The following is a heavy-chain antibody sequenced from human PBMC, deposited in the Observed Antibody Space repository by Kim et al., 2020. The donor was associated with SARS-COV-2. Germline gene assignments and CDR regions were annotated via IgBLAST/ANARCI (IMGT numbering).Heavy chain of an antibody. V-gene: IGHV3-74*01. CDR3: ARGAERGYTYTFDP. J-gene: IGHJ5*02. D-gene: IGHD5-18*01. Sequence: DYVKGRFSISGDNAKNNLYLQMNGLRAEDTAVYYCARGAERGYTYTFDPWGQGTLVTVSS.